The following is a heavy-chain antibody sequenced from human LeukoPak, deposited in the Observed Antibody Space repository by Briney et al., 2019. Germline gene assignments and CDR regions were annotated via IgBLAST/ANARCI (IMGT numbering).Heavy chain of an antibody. V-gene: IGHV3-30*02. CDR3: AKDSTHPYYDILTGYPDY. D-gene: IGHD3-9*01. CDR1: GFTFSSYG. CDR2: IRYDGSNK. J-gene: IGHJ4*02. Sequence: PGGSLRLSCAASGFTFSSYGMRWVRQAPGKGLEWVAFIRYDGSNKYYADSVKGRFTISRDNSKNTLYLQMNSLRAEDTAVYYCAKDSTHPYYDILTGYPDYWGQGTLVTVSS.